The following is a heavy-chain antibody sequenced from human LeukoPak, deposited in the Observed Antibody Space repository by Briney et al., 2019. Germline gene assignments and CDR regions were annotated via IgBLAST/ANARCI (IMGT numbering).Heavy chain of an antibody. CDR1: GXSXNSYY. CDR3: ARHGQGAFDI. J-gene: IGHJ3*02. CDR2: IYYSGTT. V-gene: IGHV4-59*01. Sequence: SETLSXTCTVSGXSXNSYYXXXIXXSPGKGLEWIGFIYYSGTTNYNPSLKSRVTMSVDTSKNQFSLKLTYVTAADTAVFYCARHGQGAFDIWGQGTMVTVSS.